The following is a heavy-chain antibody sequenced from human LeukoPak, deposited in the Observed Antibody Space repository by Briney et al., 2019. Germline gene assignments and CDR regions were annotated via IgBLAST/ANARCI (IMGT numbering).Heavy chain of an antibody. CDR2: IKQDGSET. CDR3: ARDPYSSSWSYGMDV. J-gene: IGHJ6*02. Sequence: GGSLRLSCTASGFTFSNYWMSWVRQTPEKGLEWVANIKQDGSETVYVDSVKGRFTISRDNAQSSLYLQMNSLRAEDTAVYYCARDPYSSSWSYGMDVWGQGTAVTVSS. D-gene: IGHD6-13*01. CDR1: GFTFSNYW. V-gene: IGHV3-7*05.